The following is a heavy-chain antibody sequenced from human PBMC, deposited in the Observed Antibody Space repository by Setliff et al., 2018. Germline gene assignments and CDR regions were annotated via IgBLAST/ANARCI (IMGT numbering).Heavy chain of an antibody. Sequence: GGSLRLSCAGSGFPFDTYSVDWVRQVPGKGLEWISFISGSSNTIYYSASVRGRFTISRDDPKNTPYLQMNSLKTEDTAVYYCAAAPAGSDVFDMWGQETMVTVSS. J-gene: IGHJ3*02. CDR3: AAAPAGSDVFDM. V-gene: IGHV3-48*01. D-gene: IGHD6-13*01. CDR1: GFPFDTYS. CDR2: ISGSSNTI.